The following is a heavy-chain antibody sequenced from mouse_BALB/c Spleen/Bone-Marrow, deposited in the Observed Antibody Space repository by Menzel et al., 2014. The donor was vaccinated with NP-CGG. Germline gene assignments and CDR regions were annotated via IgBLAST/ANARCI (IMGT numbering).Heavy chain of an antibody. J-gene: IGHJ2*01. CDR1: GFTFSYYG. Sequence: EVKLVESGGGLVQPGGSLKLSCAASGFTFSYYGMSWVRQSPEKRLEWVAEISSGGSYTYYPDTVTGRFTISRDNAKNTLYLEMSSLRSEDTAMYYCARDSSGYFDYWGQGTTLTVSS. V-gene: IGHV5-9-4*01. CDR2: ISSGGSYT. D-gene: IGHD3-1*01. CDR3: ARDSSGYFDY.